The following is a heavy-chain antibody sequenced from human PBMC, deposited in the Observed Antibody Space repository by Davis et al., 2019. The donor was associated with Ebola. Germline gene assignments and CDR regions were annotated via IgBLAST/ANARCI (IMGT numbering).Heavy chain of an antibody. CDR1: GFTFSSYA. D-gene: IGHD6-19*01. J-gene: IGHJ6*02. Sequence: GESLKISCAASGFTFSSYAMSWIRQAPGKGLEWVSSIRSSYTTIYYSDPVKGRFTVSRDNAKNSLYLQMNSLRAEDTAVYYCARDKRSSWYGGMDVWGQGTTVTVSS. CDR3: ARDKRSSWYGGMDV. CDR2: IRSSYTTI. V-gene: IGHV3-11*01.